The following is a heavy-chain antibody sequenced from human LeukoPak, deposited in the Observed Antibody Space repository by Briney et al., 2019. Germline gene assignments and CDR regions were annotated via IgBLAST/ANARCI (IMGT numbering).Heavy chain of an antibody. CDR3: ARASSYNWNYYFDY. D-gene: IGHD1-7*01. V-gene: IGHV1-2*02. Sequence: ASVKVSCKASGYTFTGYYMHWVRQAPGQGLEWMGWINPNSGGTNYAQKFQGRVTMTRDTSISTAYMELSRLRSDDTAVYYCARASSYNWNYYFDYWGQGTLVTASS. CDR1: GYTFTGYY. J-gene: IGHJ4*02. CDR2: INPNSGGT.